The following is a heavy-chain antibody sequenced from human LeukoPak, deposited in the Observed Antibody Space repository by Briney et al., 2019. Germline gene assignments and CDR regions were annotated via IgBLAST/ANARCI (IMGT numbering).Heavy chain of an antibody. CDR2: IYSGGST. J-gene: IGHJ4*02. V-gene: IGHV3-66*01. CDR3: ARWWYYYGSGSYLDY. Sequence: GGSLRLSCAASGFTVSSNYMTWVRQAPGKGLEWVSIIYSGGSTYYADSVRVRFTISRDNSKNTLYLQMNSLRAEDTAVYYCARWWYYYGSGSYLDYCGQGTLVTVSS. CDR1: GFTVSSNY. D-gene: IGHD3-10*01.